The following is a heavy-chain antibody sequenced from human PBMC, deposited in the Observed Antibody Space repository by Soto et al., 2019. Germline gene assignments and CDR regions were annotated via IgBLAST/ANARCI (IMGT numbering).Heavy chain of an antibody. CDR1: GGSIDYYR. V-gene: IGHV4-59*01. Sequence: ASETLSLTCTVSGGSIDYYRWCWIRRPPGKGLEWIGCVSDSGSTNYKSSLRSRVTISGDTSKNQFSLNVNSVTAADTAVYYCARDSTSWFPYHGIDVRGRGTTVTVSS. CDR2: VSDSGST. CDR3: ARDSTSWFPYHGIDV. D-gene: IGHD6-13*01. J-gene: IGHJ6*02.